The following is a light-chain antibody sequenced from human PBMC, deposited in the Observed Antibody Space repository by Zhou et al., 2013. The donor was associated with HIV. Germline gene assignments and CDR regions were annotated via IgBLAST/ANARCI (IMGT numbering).Light chain of an antibody. Sequence: DIVMTQSPLSLPVTPGESASISCRSSQSLLHSSGYNYVDWYLQKPGQSPQLLIYMGSNRASGVPDRLSGSGSGTYFTLKISRVEAEDVGVYYCMQALETPYTFGQGTKLEIK. CDR3: MQALETPYT. CDR1: QSLLHSSGYNY. J-gene: IGKJ2*01. V-gene: IGKV2-28*01. CDR2: MGS.